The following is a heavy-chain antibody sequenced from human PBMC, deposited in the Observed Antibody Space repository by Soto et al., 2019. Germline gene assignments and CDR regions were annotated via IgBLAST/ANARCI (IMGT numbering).Heavy chain of an antibody. Sequence: PGGSLRLSCAASGFTFSSYGMHWVRQAPGKGLEWVAVISYDGSNKYYADSVKGRFTISRDNSKNTLYLQMSSLRAEDTAVYYCAKPYCGGDCQADYYFDYWGQGTLVTVSS. CDR3: AKPYCGGDCQADYYFDY. V-gene: IGHV3-30*18. D-gene: IGHD2-21*02. CDR2: ISYDGSNK. J-gene: IGHJ4*02. CDR1: GFTFSSYG.